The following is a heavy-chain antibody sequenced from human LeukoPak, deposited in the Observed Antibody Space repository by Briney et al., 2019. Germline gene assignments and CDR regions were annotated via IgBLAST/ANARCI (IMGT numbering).Heavy chain of an antibody. D-gene: IGHD2-2*01. J-gene: IGHJ5*02. CDR1: GFTFSSYW. CDR3: AKLPREYCSSTSCPNWFDT. V-gene: IGHV3-23*01. Sequence: GGSLRLSCAASGFTFSSYWMTWVRQAPGKGLEWVSALSASGGTTYYADSVKGRFTTSRDNSKNTLYLQMNSLRAEDTAVYHCAKLPREYCSSTSCPNWFDTWGLGTLVTVSS. CDR2: LSASGGTT.